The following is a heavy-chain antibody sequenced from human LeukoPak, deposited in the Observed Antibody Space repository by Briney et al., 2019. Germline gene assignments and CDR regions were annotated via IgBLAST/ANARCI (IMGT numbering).Heavy chain of an antibody. Sequence: SETLSLTCTVSGGSISSYYWSWIRQPPGKGLEWIGYIYYSGSTYYNPSLKSRVTISVDTSKNQFSLKLSSVTAADTAVYYCARDENVGDFSNWFDPWGQGTLVTVSS. V-gene: IGHV4-59*12. J-gene: IGHJ5*02. CDR1: GGSISSYY. D-gene: IGHD3-3*01. CDR3: ARDENVGDFSNWFDP. CDR2: IYYSGST.